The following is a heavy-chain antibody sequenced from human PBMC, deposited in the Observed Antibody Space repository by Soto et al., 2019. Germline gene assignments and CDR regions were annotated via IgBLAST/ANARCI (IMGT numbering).Heavy chain of an antibody. D-gene: IGHD2-2*01. V-gene: IGHV4-39*01. Sequence: PSETLSLTCTVSGDSITSNSYFWAWIRQPPGKGLEWIGSIYYSGTTYYNPSLKSRVTISVDRSKNQFSLKLSSVTAADTAVYYCARLPALTGRPYYYYGMDVWGQGTTVTVSS. CDR1: GDSITSNSYF. CDR2: IYYSGTT. CDR3: ARLPALTGRPYYYYGMDV. J-gene: IGHJ6*02.